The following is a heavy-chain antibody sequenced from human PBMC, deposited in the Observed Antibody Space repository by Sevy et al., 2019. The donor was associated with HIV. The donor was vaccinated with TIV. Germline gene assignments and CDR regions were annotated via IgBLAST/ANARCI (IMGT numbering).Heavy chain of an antibody. CDR1: GFAFTGFY. CDR3: AGAPTDFWTGGMDV. D-gene: IGHD3-3*01. V-gene: IGHV1-2*06. Sequence: ASVKVSCKTVGFAFTGFYIHWVRQAPGQGLEWMGRINPISGATDDSHKFQGRVTMTRDTSISTAYMHISSLRSDDTAVYYCAGAPTDFWTGGMDVWGQGTVVTVSS. CDR2: INPISGAT. J-gene: IGHJ6*02.